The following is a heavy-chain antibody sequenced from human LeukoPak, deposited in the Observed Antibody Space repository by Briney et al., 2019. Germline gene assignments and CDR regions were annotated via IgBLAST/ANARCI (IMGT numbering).Heavy chain of an antibody. J-gene: IGHJ4*02. Sequence: VGSLRLSCAASGFTFSSYAMSWVRQAPGKGLEWVAFIRYDVSNKFYADSVKGRFTISRDNSKNTLYMQLNSLRAEDTAVYYCAKVGTDSSGYSCDYWGQGTLVTVSS. D-gene: IGHD3-22*01. V-gene: IGHV3-30*02. CDR1: GFTFSSYA. CDR2: IRYDVSNK. CDR3: AKVGTDSSGYSCDY.